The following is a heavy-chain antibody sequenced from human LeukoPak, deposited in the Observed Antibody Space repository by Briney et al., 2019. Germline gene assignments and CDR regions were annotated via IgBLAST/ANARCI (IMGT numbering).Heavy chain of an antibody. CDR3: ASTSAMVYFDY. V-gene: IGHV4-34*01. Sequence: SETLSLTCAVYGGSFSGYHWSWIRHPPRKGLECIGEINHRGSTNYSPSLKSRVTISVDTSKNQSSLKLSSVTAADTAVYYCASTSAMVYFDYWGQGTLVTVSS. CDR1: GGSFSGYH. J-gene: IGHJ4*02. CDR2: INHRGST. D-gene: IGHD5-18*01.